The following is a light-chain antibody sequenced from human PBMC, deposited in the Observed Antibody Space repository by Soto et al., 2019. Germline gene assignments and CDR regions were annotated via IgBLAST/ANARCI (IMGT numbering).Light chain of an antibody. CDR3: QQYDNWPLT. V-gene: IGKV3-20*01. J-gene: IGKJ4*02. CDR1: QRVISSY. Sequence: ELVLPHSPVSMSLSPGERPTLSCSASQRVISSYLSWYQQKPGQAPRLIIYDASIRATGIPDRFSGSGSGTEFTLTISSLQSEDFAAYFCQQYDNWPLTCGGGTNVDIK. CDR2: DAS.